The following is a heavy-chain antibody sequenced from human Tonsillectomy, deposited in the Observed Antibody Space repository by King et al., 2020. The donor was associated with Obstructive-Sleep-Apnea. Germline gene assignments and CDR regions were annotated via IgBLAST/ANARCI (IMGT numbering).Heavy chain of an antibody. CDR3: SLMVYAVTAIRHFDY. J-gene: IGHJ4*02. CDR2: IIPIFGTA. D-gene: IGHD2-21*02. CDR1: GGTFSSYA. Sequence: QLVQSGAEVKKPGSSVKVSCKASGGTFSSYAISWVRQAPGQGLEWMGGIIPIFGTANYAQKFQGRVTITADESKSTAYMELSSLRSEDTAVYYCSLMVYAVTAIRHFDYWGQGTLVTVSS. V-gene: IGHV1-69*01.